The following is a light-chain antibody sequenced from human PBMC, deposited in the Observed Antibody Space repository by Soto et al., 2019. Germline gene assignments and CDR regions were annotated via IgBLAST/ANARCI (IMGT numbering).Light chain of an antibody. Sequence: QSALTQPASVSGSPGQSITISCTGTSSDVGGYNYVSWYQQHPGKAPKLMIYDVSNWPSGVSNRFSGSKSGNTASLTISGLQAEDEADYYCSSYTSSSTLVFGGGTKL. V-gene: IGLV2-14*01. CDR1: SSDVGGYNY. CDR2: DVS. CDR3: SSYTSSSTLV. J-gene: IGLJ2*01.